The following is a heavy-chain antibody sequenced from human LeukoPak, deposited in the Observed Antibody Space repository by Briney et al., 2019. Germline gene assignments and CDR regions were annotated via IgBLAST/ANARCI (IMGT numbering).Heavy chain of an antibody. CDR2: VNWNGGST. V-gene: IGHV3-20*04. CDR1: GFTFDDYG. CDR3: ARGDSYCGGDCYNY. Sequence: GGSLRLSCAASGFTFDDYGMSWVRQAPGKGLEWISGVNWNGGSTGYADSVKGRFTISRDNAKNSLYLQMNSLRAEDTAVYYCARGDSYCGGDCYNYWGQGTLVTVSS. J-gene: IGHJ4*02. D-gene: IGHD2-21*02.